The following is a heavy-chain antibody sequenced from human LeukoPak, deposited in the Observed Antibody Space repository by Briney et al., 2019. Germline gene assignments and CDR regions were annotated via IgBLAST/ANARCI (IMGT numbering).Heavy chain of an antibody. V-gene: IGHV4-59*01. Sequence: SETLSLTCAVSGASISSYYWSWIRRPPGKGLEWIAFIHYSGSTKYNPSLKSRVTISVDTSKNQFSLKLSSVTAADTAVYYCARARYGGNSEGYFDLWGRGTLVTVSS. CDR2: IHYSGST. D-gene: IGHD4-23*01. CDR3: ARARYGGNSEGYFDL. J-gene: IGHJ2*01. CDR1: GASISSYY.